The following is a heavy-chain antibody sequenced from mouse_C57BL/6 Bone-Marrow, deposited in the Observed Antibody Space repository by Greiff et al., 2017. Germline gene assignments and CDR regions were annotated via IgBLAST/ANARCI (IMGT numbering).Heavy chain of an antibody. J-gene: IGHJ3*01. V-gene: IGHV3-6*01. CDR1: GYSITSGYY. CDR2: ISYDGSN. CDR3: AMGHYGSPAWFAY. D-gene: IGHD1-1*01. Sequence: EVQLVESGPGLVKPSQSLSLTCSVTGYSITSGYYWNWIRQFPGNKLEWMGYISYDGSNNYNPSLKNRISITRDTSKNQFFLKLNSVTTEDTATYYCAMGHYGSPAWFAYWGQGTLVTVSA.